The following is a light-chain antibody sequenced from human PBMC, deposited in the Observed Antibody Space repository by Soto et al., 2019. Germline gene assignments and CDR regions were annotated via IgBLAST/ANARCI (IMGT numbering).Light chain of an antibody. V-gene: IGLV2-14*03. CDR3: CSYTTSNTRQIV. J-gene: IGLJ1*01. Sequence: QSLLTQPSSVSRSPGQSITISCTGTSSDVGGYNYVSWYQHHPGKAPKLMIYDVSNRPSGVSNRFSGSKSGNTASLTISGLQPEDEADYYCCSYTTSNTRQIVFGTGTKVTVL. CDR1: SSDVGGYNY. CDR2: DVS.